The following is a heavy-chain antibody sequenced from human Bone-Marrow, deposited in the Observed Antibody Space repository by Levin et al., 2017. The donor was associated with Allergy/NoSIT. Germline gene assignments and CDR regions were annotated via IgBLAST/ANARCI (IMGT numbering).Heavy chain of an antibody. V-gene: IGHV3-21*01. Sequence: SGGSLRLSCEVSGLTFSSYTLHWIRQAPGKALEWVSSITSSSRHIYYAESIKGRFTISRDNAKNSLYLQMDGLRAEDTAVYYCARILGRTLQGYFDYWGQGTHVTVSS. CDR3: ARILGRTLQGYFDY. D-gene: IGHD5-24*01. J-gene: IGHJ4*02. CDR2: ITSSSRHI. CDR1: GLTFSSYT.